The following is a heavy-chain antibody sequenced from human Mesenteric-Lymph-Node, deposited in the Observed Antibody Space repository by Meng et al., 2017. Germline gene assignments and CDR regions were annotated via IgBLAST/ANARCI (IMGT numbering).Heavy chain of an antibody. CDR2: INHSGST. V-gene: IGHV4-30-2*01. CDR3: ARGFLSFVRVFDY. J-gene: IGHJ4*02. D-gene: IGHD2/OR15-2a*01. Sequence: QRLGPGRVKPSQTLSPSWAVSGGSISSGGYSWSWIRQPPGKGLEWIGEINHSGSTNYNPSLKSRVTISVDTSKNQFSLKLSSVTAADTAVYYCARGFLSFVRVFDYWGQGTLVTVSS. CDR1: GGSISSGGYS.